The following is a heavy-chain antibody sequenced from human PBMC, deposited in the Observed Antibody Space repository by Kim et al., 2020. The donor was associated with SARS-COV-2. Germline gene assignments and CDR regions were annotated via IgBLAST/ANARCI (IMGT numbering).Heavy chain of an antibody. V-gene: IGHV3-30*01. J-gene: IGHJ4*02. CDR3: AREWGSGVFDY. Sequence: KSHADSVKGRFTISRDNSKNTLYLQMNSLRSEDTAVYYCAREWGSGVFDYWGQGTLVTVSS. CDR2: K. D-gene: IGHD3-16*01.